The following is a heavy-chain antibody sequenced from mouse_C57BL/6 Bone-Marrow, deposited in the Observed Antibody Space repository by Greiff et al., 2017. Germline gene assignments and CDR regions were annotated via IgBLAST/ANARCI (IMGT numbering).Heavy chain of an antibody. Sequence: EVKLQESGGGLVQPGGSMKLSCAASGFTFSDAWMYWVRQSPEKRLEWVAEIRNKANNHAPSYAESVLWRFTISSDDSKSSVYLQMNSLRAEDTGIYYGIRDGPYYGSSNYAMDYWGQGTSVTVSS. J-gene: IGHJ4*01. CDR2: IRNKANNHAP. D-gene: IGHD1-1*01. V-gene: IGHV6-6*01. CDR3: IRDGPYYGSSNYAMDY. CDR1: GFTFSDAW.